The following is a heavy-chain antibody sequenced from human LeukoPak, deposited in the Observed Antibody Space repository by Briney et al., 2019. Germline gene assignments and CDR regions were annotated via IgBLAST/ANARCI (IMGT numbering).Heavy chain of an antibody. CDR3: ARGTNYPNY. J-gene: IGHJ4*02. D-gene: IGHD1-1*01. CDR2: ISPYNGNT. V-gene: IGHV1-18*01. CDR1: GYTFTNYG. Sequence: ASVKVSCKTSGYTFTNYGITWVRQAPGQGLEWMGWISPYNGNTNYAHKFQGRATMTADTSTSEAYMELRSLKSDDTAVVYCARGTNYPNYWGQGTLVTVSS.